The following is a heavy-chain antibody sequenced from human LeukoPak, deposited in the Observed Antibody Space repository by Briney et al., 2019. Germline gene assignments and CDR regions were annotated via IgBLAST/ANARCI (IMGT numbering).Heavy chain of an antibody. CDR3: AKDRAAADPQNSYYYYYGMDV. J-gene: IGHJ6*02. V-gene: IGHV3-23*01. D-gene: IGHD6-13*01. CDR2: ISGSGGST. CDR1: GFTFSSYA. Sequence: GGSLRLSCAASGFTFSSYAMSWVRQAPGKGLEWVSAISGSGGSTYYADSVKGRFTISRDNSKNTLYLQMNSLRAEDTAVYYCAKDRAAADPQNSYYYYYGMDVWGQGTTVTVSS.